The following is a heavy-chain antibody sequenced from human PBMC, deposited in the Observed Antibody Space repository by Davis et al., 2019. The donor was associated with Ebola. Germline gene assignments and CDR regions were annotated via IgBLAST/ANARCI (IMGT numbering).Heavy chain of an antibody. V-gene: IGHV3-7*03. CDR1: GFTFSRYW. J-gene: IGHJ6*04. CDR2: IKQDGSEK. Sequence: GESLKISCAASGFTFSRYWMSWVRQTPGKGLEWVANIKQDGSEKYYVDSVKGRFTISRDNAKNSLYLQMNSLRPEDTAVYYCAREGEIRNYYGMDVWGKGTTVTVSS. CDR3: AREGEIRNYYGMDV. D-gene: IGHD3-16*01.